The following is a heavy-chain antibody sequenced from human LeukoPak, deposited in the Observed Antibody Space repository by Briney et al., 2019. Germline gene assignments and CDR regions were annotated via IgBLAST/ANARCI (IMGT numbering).Heavy chain of an antibody. Sequence: ASVKVSCEASGGTFSSYAISWVRQAPGQGLEWMGGIIPIFGTANYAQKFQGRVTITADESTSTAYMELSSLRSEDTAVYYCARGPHGYSGYDALDYWGQGTLVTVSS. CDR2: IIPIFGTA. D-gene: IGHD5-12*01. CDR3: ARGPHGYSGYDALDY. CDR1: GGTFSSYA. J-gene: IGHJ4*02. V-gene: IGHV1-69*13.